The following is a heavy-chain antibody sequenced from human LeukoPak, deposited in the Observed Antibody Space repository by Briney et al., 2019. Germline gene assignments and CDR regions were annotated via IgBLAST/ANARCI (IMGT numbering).Heavy chain of an antibody. CDR2: IIPMFHSA. D-gene: IGHD4-17*01. CDR3: ASYSDNMY. Sequence: SVKVSCKASGGIFSSSALNWVRQAPGQGLAWMGGIIPMFHSANYTQKFQGRLTITAGESTRTVYMELSSLRFEDTAVYYCASYSDNMYWGQGTLVTVSS. CDR1: GGIFSSSA. V-gene: IGHV1-69*13. J-gene: IGHJ4*02.